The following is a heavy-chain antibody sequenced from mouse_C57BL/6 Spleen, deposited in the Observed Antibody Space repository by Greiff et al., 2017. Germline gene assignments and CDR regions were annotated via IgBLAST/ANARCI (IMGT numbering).Heavy chain of an antibody. J-gene: IGHJ4*01. Sequence: EVQLVESGGDLVKPGGSLKLSCAASGFTFSSYGMSWVRQTPDKRLEWVATISSGGSYTYYPDSVKGRFTISRDNAQNTLYLQMSSLKSEDTAMYYCARQIYYDYKLYAMDYWGQGTSVTVSS. V-gene: IGHV5-6*01. CDR3: ARQIYYDYKLYAMDY. CDR2: ISSGGSYT. CDR1: GFTFSSYG. D-gene: IGHD2-4*01.